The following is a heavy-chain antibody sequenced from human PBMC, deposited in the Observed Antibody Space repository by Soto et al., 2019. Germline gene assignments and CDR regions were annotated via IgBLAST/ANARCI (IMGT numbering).Heavy chain of an antibody. J-gene: IGHJ5*02. CDR3: ARLKQDYAVA. CDR1: GYTFTSYD. V-gene: IGHV1-8*01. D-gene: IGHD3-16*01. CDR2: MNPNSGNT. Sequence: QVQLVQSGAEVKKPGASVKVSCKASGYTFTSYDINWVRLATGQGLEWMGWMNPNSGNTAYAQKLQGRVTMTRNTTISTAYMELSSLRSADTAVYYCARLKQDYAVAWGQGTLVTVSS.